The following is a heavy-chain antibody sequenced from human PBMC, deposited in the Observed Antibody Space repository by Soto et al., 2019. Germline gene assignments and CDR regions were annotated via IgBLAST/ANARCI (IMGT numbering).Heavy chain of an antibody. D-gene: IGHD3-9*01. Sequence: QLQLQESGPGLVKPSETLSLTCTVSGGSISSSSYYWGWIRQPPGKGLEWIGSIYYSGSTYYNPSLKSRVTISVDTSKNQFSLKLSSVTAADTAVYYCASVWPAADPRYGYFDWLREIDDAFDIWGQGTMVTVSS. CDR2: IYYSGST. V-gene: IGHV4-39*01. CDR3: ASVWPAADPRYGYFDWLREIDDAFDI. J-gene: IGHJ3*02. CDR1: GGSISSSSYY.